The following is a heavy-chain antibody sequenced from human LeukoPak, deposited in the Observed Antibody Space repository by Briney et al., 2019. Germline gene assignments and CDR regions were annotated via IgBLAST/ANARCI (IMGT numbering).Heavy chain of an antibody. Sequence: GGSLRLSCAASGFTFSSYSMNWVRQAPGKGLEWVSSISSSSSYIYYADSVKGRFTISRDNAKNSLYLQMNSLRAEDTAVYYCARGYSSSWSIFDYWGQGTLVSVSS. CDR3: ARGYSSSWSIFDY. J-gene: IGHJ4*02. D-gene: IGHD6-13*01. V-gene: IGHV3-21*01. CDR1: GFTFSSYS. CDR2: ISSSSSYI.